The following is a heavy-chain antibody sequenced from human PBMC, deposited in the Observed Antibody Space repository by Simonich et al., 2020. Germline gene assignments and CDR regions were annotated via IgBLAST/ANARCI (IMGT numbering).Heavy chain of an antibody. CDR2: ISSSSSYI. CDR1: GFTFSSYS. V-gene: IGHV3-21*01. D-gene: IGHD2-2*01. J-gene: IGHJ6*02. Sequence: EVQLVESGGGLVKPGGSLRLSCAASGFTFSSYSMNWVRQAPGKGLEWVSSISSSSSYIYYADSVKGRFTLSRNNAKNSLYLKMNSLRAEDTAVYYCAGGVYCSSTSCSTYYYYGMDVWGQGTTVTVSS. CDR3: AGGVYCSSTSCSTYYYYGMDV.